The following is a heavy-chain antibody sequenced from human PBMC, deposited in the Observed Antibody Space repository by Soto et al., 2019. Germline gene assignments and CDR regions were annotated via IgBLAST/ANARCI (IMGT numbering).Heavy chain of an antibody. CDR3: AIRYSSSSTYAFDI. CDR2: IYPGDSDT. D-gene: IGHD6-13*01. CDR1: GYSFTSYW. V-gene: IGHV5-51*01. J-gene: IGHJ3*02. Sequence: GESLQISCKGSGYSFTSYWIGWVRQMPEKGLEWMGIIYPGDSDTRYSPSFQGQGTISADKSISTAYLQWSSLKASDTAMYYCAIRYSSSSTYAFDIWGQGTMVTVSS.